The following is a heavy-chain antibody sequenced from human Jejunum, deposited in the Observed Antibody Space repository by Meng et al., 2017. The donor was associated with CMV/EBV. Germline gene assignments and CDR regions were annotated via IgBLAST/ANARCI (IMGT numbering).Heavy chain of an antibody. V-gene: IGHV3-7*01. Sequence: SGFTFSNYWMSWVRQAPGKGLEWVANINQDGSETYYVDSVRGRFTISRDNAKNSLYLQMNSLRAEDTAVYYCARDEGTHGWFDPWGQGTLVTVSS. J-gene: IGHJ5*02. CDR3: ARDEGTHGWFDP. CDR1: GFTFSNYW. D-gene: IGHD3-10*01. CDR2: INQDGSET.